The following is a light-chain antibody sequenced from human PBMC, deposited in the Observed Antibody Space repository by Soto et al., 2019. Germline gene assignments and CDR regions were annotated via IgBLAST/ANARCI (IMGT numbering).Light chain of an antibody. CDR3: SSYTSSSTYV. V-gene: IGLV2-14*01. J-gene: IGLJ1*01. Sequence: QSALTQPASVSGSLGQSITISCTGTSSDVGGYNYVSWYQQHPGKAPKLMIYEVSNRPSGVSNRFFGSKSGNTASLTISGLQAEDEADYYCSSYTSSSTYVFGTGTKVTVL. CDR2: EVS. CDR1: SSDVGGYNY.